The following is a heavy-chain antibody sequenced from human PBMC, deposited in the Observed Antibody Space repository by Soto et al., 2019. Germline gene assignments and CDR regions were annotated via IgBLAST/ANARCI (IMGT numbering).Heavy chain of an antibody. CDR2: ISGSGGST. CDR1: GFTFSSYA. V-gene: IGHV3-23*01. CDR3: AKDLAAAGPFISFDI. D-gene: IGHD6-13*01. Sequence: PGGSLRLSCAASGFTFSSYAMSWVRQAPGKGLEWVSAISGSGGSTYYADSVKGRFSISRDNAKNSLYLQMNSLRAEDTALYYCAKDLAAAGPFISFDIWGQGTMVTVSS. J-gene: IGHJ3*02.